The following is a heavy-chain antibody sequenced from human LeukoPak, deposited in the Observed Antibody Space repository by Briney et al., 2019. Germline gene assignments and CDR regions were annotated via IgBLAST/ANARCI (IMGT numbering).Heavy chain of an antibody. Sequence: SETLSLTCAVYGGSFSGYYWSWIRQPPGKGLEWIGEINHSGSTNYNPSLKSRVTTSVDTSKNQFSLKLSSVTAADTAVYYCARGLKSGYTRYYYYGMDVWGQGTTVTVSS. CDR3: ARGLKSGYTRYYYYGMDV. D-gene: IGHD3-22*01. CDR1: GGSFSGYY. V-gene: IGHV4-34*01. J-gene: IGHJ6*02. CDR2: INHSGST.